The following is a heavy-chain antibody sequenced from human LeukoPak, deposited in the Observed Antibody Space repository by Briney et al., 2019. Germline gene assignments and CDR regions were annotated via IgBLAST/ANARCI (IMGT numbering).Heavy chain of an antibody. CDR3: ARVRQGRYDSRPYYYYYYMDV. Sequence: SETLSLTCTVSGGSISSTTYYWAWIRQPPGKGLEWIGSIYKTGSTNYNPSLKSRVTISVDTSKNQFSLKLSSVTAADTAVYYCARVRQGRYDSRPYYYYYYMDVWGKGTTVTVSS. D-gene: IGHD3-22*01. CDR2: IYKTGST. CDR1: GGSISSTTYY. J-gene: IGHJ6*03. V-gene: IGHV4-39*07.